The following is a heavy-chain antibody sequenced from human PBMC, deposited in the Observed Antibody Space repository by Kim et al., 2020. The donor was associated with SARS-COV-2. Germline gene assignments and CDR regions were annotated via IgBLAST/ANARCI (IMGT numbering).Heavy chain of an antibody. V-gene: IGHV7-4-1*02. CDR1: GYTFTSYA. D-gene: IGHD3-10*01. J-gene: IGHJ6*02. CDR2: INTNTGNP. Sequence: ASVKVSCKASGYTFTSYAMNWVRQAPGQGLEWMGWINTNTGNPTYAQGFTGRFVFSLDTSVSTAYLQISSLKAEDTAVYYCARGGQIVPYYGSGSYYNYYYYCGMDVWGQGTTVTVSS. CDR3: ARGGQIVPYYGSGSYYNYYYYCGMDV.